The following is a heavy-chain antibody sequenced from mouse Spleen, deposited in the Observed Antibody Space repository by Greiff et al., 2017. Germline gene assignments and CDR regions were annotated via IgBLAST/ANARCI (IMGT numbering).Heavy chain of an antibody. CDR1: GYTFTSYW. CDR2: IYPGSGST. J-gene: IGHJ3*01. CDR3: ARSPVPYGNYALAY. V-gene: IGHV1-55*01. Sequence: VQLQQPGAELVKPGASVKMSCKASGYTFTSYWITWVKQRPGQGLEWIGDIYPGSGSTNYNEKFKSKATLTVDTSSSTAYMQLSSLTSEDSAVYYCARSPVPYGNYALAYWGQGTLVTVSA. D-gene: IGHD2-1*01.